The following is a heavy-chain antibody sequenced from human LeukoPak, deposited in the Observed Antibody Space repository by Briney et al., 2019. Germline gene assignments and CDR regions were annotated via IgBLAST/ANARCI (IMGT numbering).Heavy chain of an antibody. V-gene: IGHV3-7*01. D-gene: IGHD2-15*01. CDR2: IKQDGSEK. CDR1: GFTFSSYG. Sequence: SGGSLRLSCAASGFTFSSYGMHWVRQAPGKGLEWVANIKQDGSEKYYVDSVKGRFTISRDNAKNSLYLQMNSLRAEDTAVYYCARDTVVVVAGEYYYYYMDVWGKGTTVAISS. J-gene: IGHJ6*03. CDR3: ARDTVVVVAGEYYYYYMDV.